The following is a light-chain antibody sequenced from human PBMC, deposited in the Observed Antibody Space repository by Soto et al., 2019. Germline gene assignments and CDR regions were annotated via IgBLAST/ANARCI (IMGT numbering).Light chain of an antibody. J-gene: IGKJ3*01. CDR1: QGIRNF. CDR3: QKYSSVPV. V-gene: IGKV1-27*01. Sequence: DIQMTQSPTSLSASVGDRVTITCRASQGIRNFVAWYQQKPGKAPKLLIYAASTLQSGVPSRFSGSGSGTDFTININSLQPEDVATYACQKYSSVPVFGPGTKVEIK. CDR2: AAS.